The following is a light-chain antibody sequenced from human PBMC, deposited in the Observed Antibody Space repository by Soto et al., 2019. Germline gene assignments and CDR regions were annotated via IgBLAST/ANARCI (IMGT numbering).Light chain of an antibody. V-gene: IGLV1-40*01. Sequence: QLVLTQPPSVSGAPGQRVTISCTGTGSNIGAGYDVHWYQQLPGTAPKLLIYGNSNRPSGVPDRFSGSKSATSASLAITGLQAEDEADYYCQSYDSSLSAYVFGTGTKVTVL. J-gene: IGLJ1*01. CDR2: GNS. CDR3: QSYDSSLSAYV. CDR1: GSNIGAGYD.